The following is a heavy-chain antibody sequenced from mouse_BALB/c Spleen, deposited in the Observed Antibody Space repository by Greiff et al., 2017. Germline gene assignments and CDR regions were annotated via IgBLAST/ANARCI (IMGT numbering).Heavy chain of an antibody. CDR1: GYAFTNYL. CDR3: ARSGITTVVSSY. D-gene: IGHD1-1*01. CDR2: INPGSGGT. J-gene: IGHJ3*01. Sequence: QVQLKESGAELVRPGTSVKVSCKASGYAFTNYLIEWVKQRPGQGLEWIGVINPGSGGTNYNEKFKGKATLTADKSSSTAYMQLSSLTSDDSAVYFCARSGITTVVSSYWGQGTLVTVSA. V-gene: IGHV1-54*01.